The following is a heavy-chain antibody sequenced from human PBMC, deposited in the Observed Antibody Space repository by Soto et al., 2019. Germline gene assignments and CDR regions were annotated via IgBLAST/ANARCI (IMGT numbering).Heavy chain of an antibody. J-gene: IGHJ5*01. Sequence: NPSETLSLTGTVSGGSISNYYWSWIRQPPGKGLEWIGYFYYTGITNYNPSLKSRISMSVDTSKNQFSLKLSSVTAADTAVYYCARGNVSLIAAFFNDSPLYEFDSRGQGTLLTVSS. CDR3: ARGNVSLIAAFFNDSPLYEFDS. CDR1: GGSISNYY. V-gene: IGHV4-59*08. D-gene: IGHD3-3*02. CDR2: FYYTGIT.